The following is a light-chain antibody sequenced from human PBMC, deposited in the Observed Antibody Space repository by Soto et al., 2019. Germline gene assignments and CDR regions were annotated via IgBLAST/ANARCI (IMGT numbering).Light chain of an antibody. CDR3: QHYNSYSEA. V-gene: IGKV1-5*03. CDR1: QTISSW. Sequence: DIQVTQSLLTLSASLGDRVTTTCRASQTISSWLAWYQQKPGKAPKLLIYKASTLKSGVPSRFSGSGSGTEFTLTISSLQPDDFATYYCQHYNSYSEAFGQGTKV. CDR2: KAS. J-gene: IGKJ1*01.